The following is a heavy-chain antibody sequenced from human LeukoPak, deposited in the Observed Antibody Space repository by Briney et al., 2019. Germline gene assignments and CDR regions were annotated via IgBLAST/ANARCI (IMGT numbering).Heavy chain of an antibody. CDR3: ARKYYYDSSGYSPHAFDI. Sequence: SVKVSCKASGGTFSSYAISWVRQAPGQGLEWMGGIIPIFGIANYAQRVQGRVTITADKSTSTAYMELSSLRSEDTAVYYCARKYYYDSSGYSPHAFDIWGQGTMVTVSS. J-gene: IGHJ3*02. V-gene: IGHV1-69*10. CDR1: GGTFSSYA. CDR2: IIPIFGIA. D-gene: IGHD3-22*01.